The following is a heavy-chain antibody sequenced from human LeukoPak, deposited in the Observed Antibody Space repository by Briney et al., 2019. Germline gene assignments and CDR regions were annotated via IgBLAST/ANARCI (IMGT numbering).Heavy chain of an antibody. CDR2: ISWNSGSI. CDR3: AKDSSSWYDAFDI. Sequence: GRSLRLSCAASGFTFDDYAMHWVRQAPGKGLEWVSGISWNSGSIGYADSVKGRFTISRDNAKNPLYLQMNSLRAEDTALYYCAKDSSSWYDAFDIWGQGTMVTVSS. CDR1: GFTFDDYA. D-gene: IGHD6-13*01. V-gene: IGHV3-9*01. J-gene: IGHJ3*02.